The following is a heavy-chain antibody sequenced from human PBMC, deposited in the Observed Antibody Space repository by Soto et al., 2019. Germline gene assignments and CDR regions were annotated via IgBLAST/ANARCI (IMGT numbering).Heavy chain of an antibody. Sequence: PGGTLNLSCTASVVTFGSYARHWVRQAPGKGLKWVAVISYDGSNKYYADSVKGRFTISRDNSKNTLYLQMNSLRAEDTAVYYCARDLFSYARYFASWGQGTLVTV. CDR2: ISYDGSNK. CDR3: ARDLFSYARYFAS. V-gene: IGHV3-30-3*01. CDR1: VVTFGSYA. J-gene: IGHJ4*02. D-gene: IGHD6-6*01.